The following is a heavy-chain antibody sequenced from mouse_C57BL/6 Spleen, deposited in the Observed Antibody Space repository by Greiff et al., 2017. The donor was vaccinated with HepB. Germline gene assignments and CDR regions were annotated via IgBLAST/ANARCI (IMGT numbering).Heavy chain of an antibody. CDR2: IDPSDSYT. V-gene: IGHV1-59*01. CDR3: ARCDGYYGGYFDD. J-gene: IGHJ2*01. Sequence: VQLQQPGAELVRPGTSVKLSCKASGYTFTSYWMHWVKQRPGQGLEWIGVIDPSDSYTNYNQKFKGKATLTVDTSSSTAYMQLSSLTSEDSAVYYCARCDGYYGGYFDDWGQGTTLTVSS. CDR1: GYTFTSYW. D-gene: IGHD2-3*01.